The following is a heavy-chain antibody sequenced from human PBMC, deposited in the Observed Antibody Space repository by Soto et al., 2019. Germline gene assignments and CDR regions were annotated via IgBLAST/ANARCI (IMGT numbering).Heavy chain of an antibody. CDR3: AKLPWGDYGCIFDP. CDR2: VYYSGNT. CDR1: GGSLSSYY. V-gene: IGHV4-59*01. J-gene: IGHJ5*02. Sequence: QVQLQESGPGLVKPAETLSITCTVSGGSLSSYYWTWIRQPPGKGLEWIGYVYYSGNTNYNPSLKSRVIISVDTSKNHFSLKLGSVTAADTAVYYSAKLPWGDYGCIFDPWGQGILVTVS. D-gene: IGHD4-17*01.